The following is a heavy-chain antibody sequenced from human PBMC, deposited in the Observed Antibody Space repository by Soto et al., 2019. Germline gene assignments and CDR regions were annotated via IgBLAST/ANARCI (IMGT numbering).Heavy chain of an antibody. V-gene: IGHV3-9*01. CDR3: AKSHTTSGWYVTTDY. CDR2: ISWNSGSI. CDR1: GFTFGDSA. Sequence: EVQLVESGGGLVQPGRSLRLSCAASGFTFGDSAMQWVRQAPGKGLEWVSAISWNSGSIDYADSVKGRFTISRDNAKNSLYLQMNSLRAEDTALYYCAKSHTTSGWYVTTDYWGQGTRVTVSS. J-gene: IGHJ4*02. D-gene: IGHD6-19*01.